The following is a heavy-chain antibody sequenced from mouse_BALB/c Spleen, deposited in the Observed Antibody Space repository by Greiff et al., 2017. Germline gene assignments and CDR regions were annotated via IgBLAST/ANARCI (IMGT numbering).Heavy chain of an antibody. CDR1: GFNIKDYY. J-gene: IGHJ4*01. Sequence: VQLQQSGAELVRPGASVKLSCTASGFNIKDYYMHWVKQRPEQGLEWIGWIDPENGDTEYAPKFQGKATMTADTSSNTAYLQLSSLTSEDTAVYYCNAGGLRHPYAMDYWGQGTSVTVSS. D-gene: IGHD2-4*01. CDR2: IDPENGDT. V-gene: IGHV14-4*02. CDR3: NAGGLRHPYAMDY.